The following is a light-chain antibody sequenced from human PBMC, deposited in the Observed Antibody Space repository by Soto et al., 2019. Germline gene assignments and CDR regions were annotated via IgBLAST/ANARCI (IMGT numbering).Light chain of an antibody. Sequence: DIQMTQSPSSLSASVGDRVAITVGASQSISSYLNWYQQKPGKAPKLLIYAASSLQSGVPSRFSGSGSGTDFTLTISSLQPEDFATYYCQQLNSYLSITFGQGTRLEI. CDR3: QQLNSYLSIT. CDR2: AAS. V-gene: IGKV1-39*01. J-gene: IGKJ5*01. CDR1: QSISSY.